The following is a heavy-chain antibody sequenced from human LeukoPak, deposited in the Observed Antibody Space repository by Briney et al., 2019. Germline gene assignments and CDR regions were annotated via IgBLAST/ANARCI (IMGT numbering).Heavy chain of an antibody. CDR2: IYYSGST. D-gene: IGHD2-15*01. Sequence: PSETLSLTCAVSGYSISSGYYWGWIRQPPGKGLEWIGYIYYSGSTYYNPSPKSRVTISVDTSKNQFSLKLSSVTAADTAVYYCARSPEIVDYYMDVWGKGTTVTVSS. CDR1: GYSISSGYY. CDR3: ARSPEIVDYYMDV. V-gene: IGHV4-38-2*01. J-gene: IGHJ6*03.